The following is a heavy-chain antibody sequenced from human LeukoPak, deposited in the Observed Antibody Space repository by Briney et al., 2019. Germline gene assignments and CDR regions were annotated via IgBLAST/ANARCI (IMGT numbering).Heavy chain of an antibody. CDR1: GFTFSSYA. Sequence: PGGSLLLSCAASGFTFSSYAMHWGRQAPGKGLEWVAVISYDGSNKYYADSVKGRFTISRDNSKNTLYLQMNSLRAEDTAVYYCAGSGSYYNYFDYWGQGTLVTVSS. J-gene: IGHJ4*02. D-gene: IGHD3-10*01. V-gene: IGHV3-30*04. CDR2: ISYDGSNK. CDR3: AGSGSYYNYFDY.